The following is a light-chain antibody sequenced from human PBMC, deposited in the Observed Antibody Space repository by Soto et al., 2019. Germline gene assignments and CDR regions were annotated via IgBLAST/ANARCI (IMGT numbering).Light chain of an antibody. CDR3: QQYNNWPLT. CDR1: QSVSSN. V-gene: IGKV3-15*01. Sequence: EIVMTQSPATLSVSPGERATLSCRASQSVSSNLAWYQQQPGQAPMLLIYGASTTATGIPARLSGSGSGTEFTLTISSLQSEDFAVYYCQQYNNWPLTFGQGTKVEI. CDR2: GAS. J-gene: IGKJ1*01.